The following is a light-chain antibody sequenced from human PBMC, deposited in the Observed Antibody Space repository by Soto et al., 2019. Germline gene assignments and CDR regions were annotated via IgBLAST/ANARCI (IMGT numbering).Light chain of an antibody. J-gene: IGKJ1*01. V-gene: IGKV3-20*01. Sequence: EIVLTQSPGTLSLSPGERATLSCRASQSVRSTYLAWYQQRPGQAPRLLIYGASSRATGIPDRFSASGSGTDFTLTISRLEPEDFAVYYCQQYDSSRTFGQGTKVEIK. CDR3: QQYDSSRT. CDR1: QSVRSTY. CDR2: GAS.